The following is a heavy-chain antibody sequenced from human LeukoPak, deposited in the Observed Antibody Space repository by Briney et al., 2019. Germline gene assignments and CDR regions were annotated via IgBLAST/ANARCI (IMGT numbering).Heavy chain of an antibody. Sequence: GESLKISCKGSGYRFNAYWIAWVRQAPGQGLEWMGWINPNSGGTNYAQKFQGRVTMTRDTSISTAYLEVSRLRSDDTAVYYCARKYDILTGQSNWFDPWGQGTLVTVSS. CDR1: GYRFNAYW. CDR3: ARKYDILTGQSNWFDP. J-gene: IGHJ5*02. V-gene: IGHV1-2*02. D-gene: IGHD3-9*01. CDR2: INPNSGGT.